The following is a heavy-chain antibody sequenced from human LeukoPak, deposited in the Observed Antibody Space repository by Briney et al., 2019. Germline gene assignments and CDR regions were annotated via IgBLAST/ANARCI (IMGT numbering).Heavy chain of an antibody. J-gene: IGHJ5*02. CDR1: GYSFTGSY. CDR2: INPNTGGT. D-gene: IGHD5-18*01. V-gene: IGHV1-2*06. CDR3: TREEDTALVTDWFDP. Sequence: ASVKVSCKVSGYSFTGSYMHWVRQAPGQGLEWMGRINPNTGGTLYAQSSQGRVTMTRDTSIITVYMELTRLTSDDTAVYYCTREEDTALVTDWFDPWGQGTLVTVSS.